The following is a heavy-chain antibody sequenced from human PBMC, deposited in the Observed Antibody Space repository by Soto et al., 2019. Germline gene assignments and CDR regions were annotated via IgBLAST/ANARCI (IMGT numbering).Heavy chain of an antibody. CDR2: IYFSGIT. J-gene: IGHJ4*02. Sequence: PSVTLSLTCSVSNGSVSSPLSYWGWIRQPPGKRPQWVGVIYFSGITSYNPSLKSRVTISVDKSNNQFSLKLSSVTAADTAVYYCARIAATGTNFDYWGQGTLVTVSS. CDR3: ARIAATGTNFDY. V-gene: IGHV4-39*07. D-gene: IGHD6-13*01. CDR1: NGSVSSPLSY.